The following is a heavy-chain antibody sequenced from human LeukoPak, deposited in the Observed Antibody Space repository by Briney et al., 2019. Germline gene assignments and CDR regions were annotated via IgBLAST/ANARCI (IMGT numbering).Heavy chain of an antibody. D-gene: IGHD2-21*02. CDR1: GGSISSYY. J-gene: IGHJ6*02. V-gene: IGHV4-4*07. Sequence: SETLSLTCTVSGGSISSYYWSWIRQPAGKGLEWIGRIYTSGSTNYNPSLKSRVTMSVDTSKNQFSLKLSSVTAADTAVYYCARDIYCGGDCYPYYYYYGMDVWAKGPRSPSP. CDR2: IYTSGST. CDR3: ARDIYCGGDCYPYYYYYGMDV.